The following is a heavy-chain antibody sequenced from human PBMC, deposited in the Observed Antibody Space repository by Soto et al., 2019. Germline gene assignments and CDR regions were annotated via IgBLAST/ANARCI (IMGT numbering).Heavy chain of an antibody. J-gene: IGHJ5*02. D-gene: IGHD3-3*01. V-gene: IGHV3-21*01. Sequence: GGSLRLSCAASGFTFSSYSMSWVRQAPGKGLEWVSSISSSSSYIYYADSVKGRFTISRDNAKNSLYLQMNSLRAEDTAVYYCARDSGRYDFWSGYYNWFDPWGQGTLVTVSS. CDR3: ARDSGRYDFWSGYYNWFDP. CDR1: GFTFSSYS. CDR2: ISSSSSYI.